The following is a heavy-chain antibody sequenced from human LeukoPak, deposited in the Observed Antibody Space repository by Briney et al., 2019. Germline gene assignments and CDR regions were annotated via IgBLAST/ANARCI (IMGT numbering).Heavy chain of an antibody. CDR1: GFTVSNNC. CDR2: ICGDGRL. CDR3: ARERGDNDMSGGSSFDV. J-gene: IGHJ3*01. V-gene: IGHV3-53*01. Sequence: GGSLRLSCAAAGFTVSNNCVTWVRQAPGKGLEWVSVICGDGRLFYADSVKGRFSVSRDNSENTVYLQVTSLRADDTAVYFCARERGDNDMSGGSSFDVWGQGTLVIVSS. D-gene: IGHD2-21*01.